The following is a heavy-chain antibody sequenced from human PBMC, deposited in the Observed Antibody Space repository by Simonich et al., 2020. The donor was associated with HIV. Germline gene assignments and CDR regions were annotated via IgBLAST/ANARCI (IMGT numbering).Heavy chain of an antibody. Sequence: QVQLPQWGAGLLKPSETLSLTCAVYGGSFSGYYWSWIRQPPGKGLEWNGEINHSGSTNYNPSLKSRVTISVDTSKNQFSLKLSSVTAADTAVYYCARGFYQRLYYFDYWGQGTLVTVSS. D-gene: IGHD2-2*01. CDR1: GGSFSGYY. V-gene: IGHV4-34*01. J-gene: IGHJ4*02. CDR3: ARGFYQRLYYFDY. CDR2: INHSGST.